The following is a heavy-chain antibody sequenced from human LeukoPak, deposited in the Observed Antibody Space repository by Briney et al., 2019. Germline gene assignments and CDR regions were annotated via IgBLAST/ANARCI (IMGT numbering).Heavy chain of an antibody. V-gene: IGHV4-59*01. D-gene: IGHD3-22*01. Sequence: SETLSLTCTVSGGSISSYYWSWIRQPPGKGLEWIGYIYYSGSTNYNPSLKSRVTISVDTSKNQFSLKLSSVTAADTAVYYCARANYYYDSSGYTRYMDVWGKGTTVTVSS. J-gene: IGHJ6*03. CDR3: ARANYYYDSSGYTRYMDV. CDR2: IYYSGST. CDR1: GGSISSYY.